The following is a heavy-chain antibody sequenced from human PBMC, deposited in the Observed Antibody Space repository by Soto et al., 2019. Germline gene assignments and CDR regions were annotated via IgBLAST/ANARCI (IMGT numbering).Heavy chain of an antibody. CDR1: GFIFDDFA. CDR2: ISWNSDSI. V-gene: IGHV3-9*01. J-gene: IGHJ4*02. CDR3: TKVGGLYDFWSGPLHFDL. D-gene: IGHD3-3*01. Sequence: EAQLVESGGGFVQPGRSLRLSCAGSGFIFDDFAIHWVRQAPWKGLEWVSGISWNSDSIGYADSVKGRFTISRDNAKNSLYLQMNSLRAEDTALYYCTKVGGLYDFWSGPLHFDLWGQGTLVTVSS.